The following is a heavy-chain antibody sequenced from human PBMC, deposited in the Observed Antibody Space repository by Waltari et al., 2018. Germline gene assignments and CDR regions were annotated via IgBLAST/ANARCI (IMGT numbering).Heavy chain of an antibody. CDR3: ANNEWGLPVS. Sequence: QVQLQESGPGLVKPSEDLSLPCTVSGYSISSGYWWGWIRQPPGKGLEWIPVIYYSGTIQYNPSLGSRATISADTSKNQFSLRLTSVTATDTAVYYCANNEWGLPVSWGQGTVVTVSS. J-gene: IGHJ5*02. V-gene: IGHV4-38-2*02. CDR1: GYSISSGYW. D-gene: IGHD1-26*01. CDR2: IYYSGTI.